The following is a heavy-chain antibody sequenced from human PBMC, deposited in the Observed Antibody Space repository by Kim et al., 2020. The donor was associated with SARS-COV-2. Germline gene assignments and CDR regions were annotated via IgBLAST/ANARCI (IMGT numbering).Heavy chain of an antibody. CDR1: GGSISSSSYY. V-gene: IGHV4-39*01. J-gene: IGHJ3*02. D-gene: IGHD2-15*01. CDR2: IYYSGST. CDR3: ARPVGGYCSGGSCFGAFDI. Sequence: SETLSLTCTVSGGSISSSSYYWGWIRQPPGKGLEWIGSIYYSGSTYYNPSLKSRVTISVDTSKNQFSLKPSSVTAADTAVYYCARPVGGYCSGGSCFGAFDIWGQGTMVTVSS.